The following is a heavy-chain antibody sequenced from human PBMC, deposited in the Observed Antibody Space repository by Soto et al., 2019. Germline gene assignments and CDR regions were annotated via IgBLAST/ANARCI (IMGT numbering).Heavy chain of an antibody. Sequence: EVQLLESGGGLVQPGGSLRLSCEASGFSFSNYALSWVRQSPGKGLEWVSTFSAGGRAYYADSVMGRFTIAKDTSKNTLHLQASSLRAEDTAVYYCAKESMPEHYGDTLFDYWGQGTRVTVSS. V-gene: IGHV3-23*01. CDR3: AKESMPEHYGDTLFDY. D-gene: IGHD4-17*01. J-gene: IGHJ4*02. CDR2: FSAGGRA. CDR1: GFSFSNYA.